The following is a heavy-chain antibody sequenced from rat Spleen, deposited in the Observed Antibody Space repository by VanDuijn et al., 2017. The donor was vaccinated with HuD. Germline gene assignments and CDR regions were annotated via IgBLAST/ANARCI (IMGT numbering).Heavy chain of an antibody. Sequence: EVQLVESGGGLVQPGRSMKLSCAASGFTFSNYGMAWVRQAPTNGLEWVASISPSGSTTHYRDSVRGRFTIFRDVAKSTLYLQMDSLRSEDTATYYCARPPTGVDYWGQGVMVTVSS. V-gene: IGHV5-25*01. D-gene: IGHD3-4*01. CDR2: ISPSGSTT. CDR1: GFTFSNYG. J-gene: IGHJ2*01. CDR3: ARPPTGVDY.